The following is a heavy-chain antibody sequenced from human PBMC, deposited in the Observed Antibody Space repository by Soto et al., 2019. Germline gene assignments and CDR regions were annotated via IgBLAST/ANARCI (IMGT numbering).Heavy chain of an antibody. CDR3: ARGPIVATTFVDDHIFGMDV. CDR1: GFTVSSNY. D-gene: IGHD5-12*01. V-gene: IGHV3-53*04. J-gene: IGHJ6*02. CDR2: IYSGGST. Sequence: EVQLVESGGGLVQPGGSLRLSCAASGFTVSSNYMSWVRQAPGRGLEWVSVIYSGGSTYYADSVKGRFPISRHNSKNTRYLQMNCLRAEDTAVYYCARGPIVATTFVDDHIFGMDVWGQGTTVTVSS.